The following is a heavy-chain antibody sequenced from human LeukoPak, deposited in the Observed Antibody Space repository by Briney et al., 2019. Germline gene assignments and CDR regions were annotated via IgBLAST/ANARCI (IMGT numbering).Heavy chain of an antibody. J-gene: IGHJ4*02. CDR3: ARPQSLRQTGSVML. D-gene: IGHD4-17*01. CDR2: IYYSGST. V-gene: IGHV4-39*01. CDR1: GGSISSSSYY. Sequence: KVSETLSLTCTVSGGSISSSSYYWGWIRQPPGKGLEWIGSIYYSGSTYYNPSLKSRVTISVDTSKNQFSLKLSSVTAADTAVYYCARPQSLRQTGSVMLWGQGTLVTVSS.